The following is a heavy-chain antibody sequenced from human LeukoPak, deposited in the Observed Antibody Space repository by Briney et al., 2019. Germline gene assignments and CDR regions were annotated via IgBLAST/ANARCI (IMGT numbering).Heavy chain of an antibody. CDR2: IYHSGST. CDR1: GYSISSGYY. CDR3: ASDRGLVWGYYFDY. Sequence: SETLSLTCTVSGYSISSGYYWGWIRQPPGKGLEWIGSIYHSGSTYYNPSLKSRVTISVDTSKNQFSLKLSSVTAADTAVYYCASDRGLVWGYYFDYWGQGTLVTVSS. J-gene: IGHJ4*02. D-gene: IGHD3-16*01. V-gene: IGHV4-38-2*02.